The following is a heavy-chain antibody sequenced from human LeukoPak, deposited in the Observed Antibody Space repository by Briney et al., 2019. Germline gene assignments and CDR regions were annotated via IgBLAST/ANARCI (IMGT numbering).Heavy chain of an antibody. CDR1: GFTFSSYA. D-gene: IGHD6-19*01. CDR3: VKDRPRLDSSGWSDLDY. V-gene: IGHV3-64D*06. J-gene: IGHJ4*02. Sequence: GGSLRLSCSASGFTFSSYAMHWVRQAPGKGLEYVSAISSNGGSTYYADSVKGRFTISRDNSKNTLYLQMSSLRAEDTAVYYCVKDRPRLDSSGWSDLDYWGQGTLVTVSS. CDR2: ISSNGGST.